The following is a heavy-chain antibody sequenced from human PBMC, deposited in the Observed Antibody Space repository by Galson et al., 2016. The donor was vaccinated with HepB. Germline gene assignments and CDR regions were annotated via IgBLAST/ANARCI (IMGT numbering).Heavy chain of an antibody. D-gene: IGHD2-15*01. CDR1: RFAFTTFW. Sequence: SLRLSCATSRFAFTTFWMNWVRQTPENGLEWVANVNQDGSEKYYVDSVRGRFTISRDNAENSLHLQMNSLRAEVTAVYYCAASVVAAGGTRYFQYWGQGTLVTVSS. J-gene: IGHJ1*01. CDR2: VNQDGSEK. V-gene: IGHV3-7*03. CDR3: AASVVAAGGTRYFQY.